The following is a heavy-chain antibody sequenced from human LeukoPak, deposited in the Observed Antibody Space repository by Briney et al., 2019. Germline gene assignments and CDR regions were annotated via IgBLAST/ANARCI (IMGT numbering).Heavy chain of an antibody. V-gene: IGHV3-53*01. CDR3: ARGRGDYYDFWSGYGALRPLDY. D-gene: IGHD3-3*01. CDR1: GFTVSSNY. J-gene: IGHJ4*02. Sequence: GGSLRLSCVVSGFTVSSNYMSWVRQAPGKGLEWVSVLYSGGTTYYADSVKGRFTISRDNAKNSLYLQMNSLRAEDTAVYYCARGRGDYYDFWSGYGALRPLDYWGQGTLVTVSS. CDR2: LYSGGTT.